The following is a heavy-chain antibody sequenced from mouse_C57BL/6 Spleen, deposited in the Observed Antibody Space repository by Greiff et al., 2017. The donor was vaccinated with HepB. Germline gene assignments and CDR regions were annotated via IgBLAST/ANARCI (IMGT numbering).Heavy chain of an antibody. J-gene: IGHJ3*01. V-gene: IGHV1-64*01. CDR3: ASSNYYGSRFAY. CDR2: IHPNSGST. Sequence: QVQLQQPGAELVKPGASVKLSCKASGYTFTSYWMHWVKQRPGQGLEWIGMIHPNSGSTNYNEKFKSKATLTVDKSSSTAYMQLSSLTSEDSAVYYCASSNYYGSRFAYWGQGTLVTVSA. D-gene: IGHD1-1*01. CDR1: GYTFTSYW.